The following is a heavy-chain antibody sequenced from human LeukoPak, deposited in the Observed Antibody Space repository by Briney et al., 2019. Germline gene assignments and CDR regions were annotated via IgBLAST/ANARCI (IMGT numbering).Heavy chain of an antibody. CDR1: RYSFTSYG. CDR2: ISVYNGNT. J-gene: IGHJ5*02. V-gene: IGHV1-18*01. Sequence: ASVKVCCKASRYSFTSYGITWVRQAPGQGLEWMGWISVYNGNTNYAQKLQGRVTMTTDTSTSTAYMELRSLRSDDTAVYYCARENSANWLDPWGQGTLVTVSS. CDR3: ARENSANWLDP. D-gene: IGHD4-23*01.